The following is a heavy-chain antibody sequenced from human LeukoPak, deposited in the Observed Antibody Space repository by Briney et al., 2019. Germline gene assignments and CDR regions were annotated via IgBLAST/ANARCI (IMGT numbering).Heavy chain of an antibody. J-gene: IGHJ4*02. CDR2: IRYDGSDK. CDR1: GFIFSSYG. CDR3: AKVVDNLDY. Sequence: GGSLRLSCAASGFIFSSYGKQWVRQAPGKGLEWVAFIRYDGSDKYYADSVKGRFTISRDNSKNTLYLQMNSLRVEDTAVYYCAKVVDNLDYWGQGTLVTVSS. V-gene: IGHV3-30*02. D-gene: IGHD2-15*01.